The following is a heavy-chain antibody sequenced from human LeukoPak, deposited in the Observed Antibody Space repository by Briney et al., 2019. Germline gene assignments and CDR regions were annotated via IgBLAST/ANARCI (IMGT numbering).Heavy chain of an antibody. CDR2: INLNSGGT. Sequence: ASVKVSCKASGYTFTGYYMHWVRQAPGQGLEGMGWINLNSGGTNYAQKFQGRVTMTRDTSISAAYMELSRLRSDDTAVYYCARQGFSGSSWTLYWGQGTLVTVSS. CDR1: GYTFTGYY. D-gene: IGHD6-13*01. J-gene: IGHJ4*02. CDR3: ARQGFSGSSWTLY. V-gene: IGHV1-2*02.